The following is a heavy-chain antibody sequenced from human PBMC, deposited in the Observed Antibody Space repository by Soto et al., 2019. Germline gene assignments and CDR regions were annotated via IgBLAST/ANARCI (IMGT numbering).Heavy chain of an antibody. J-gene: IGHJ3*02. V-gene: IGHV1-69*12. CDR1: GGTFSSYA. CDR2: IIPIFGTA. CDR3: ARDVGIAVAGSVGAFDI. D-gene: IGHD6-19*01. Sequence: QVQLVQSGAEVKKPGSSVKVSCKASGGTFSSYAISWVRQAPGQGLEWMGGIIPIFGTANYAQKFQGRVTVTADESTSTAEMELSSLRSEDTAVYYCARDVGIAVAGSVGAFDIWGQGTMVTVSS.